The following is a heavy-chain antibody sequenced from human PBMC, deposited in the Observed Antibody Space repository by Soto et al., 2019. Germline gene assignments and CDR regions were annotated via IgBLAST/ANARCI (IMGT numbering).Heavy chain of an antibody. CDR3: AKHWGTPAPDDY. V-gene: IGHV3-23*01. D-gene: IGHD6-13*01. CDR1: GFTFNTYA. Sequence: EVHLSESGGGLVQPGGSLRLSCAGSGFTFNTYAMTWVRQAPGKGLEWVSMISDSGSTYYSGSVRGRFTISRDNSKSTLYLQMNSLRADDTAIYYCAKHWGTPAPDDYWGQGTLVTVSS. CDR2: ISDSGST. J-gene: IGHJ4*02.